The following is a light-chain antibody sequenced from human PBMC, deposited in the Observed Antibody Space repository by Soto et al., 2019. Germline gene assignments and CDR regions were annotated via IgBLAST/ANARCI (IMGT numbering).Light chain of an antibody. CDR2: YST. Sequence: VSTQSPATLSQSPGQRATLSCRSSQSIHTSLSWDQQKPGQPPRLVVYYSTLRANGVPDRFGGSSSGTEFTLTINNLEPEDFAVYYCQQRNVWPPITFGQGTRLEIK. V-gene: IGKV3-11*01. CDR1: QSIHTS. J-gene: IGKJ5*01. CDR3: QQRNVWPPIT.